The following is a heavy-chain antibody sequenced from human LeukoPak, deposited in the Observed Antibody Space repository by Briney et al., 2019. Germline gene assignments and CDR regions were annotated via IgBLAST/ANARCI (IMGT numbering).Heavy chain of an antibody. CDR1: GFTFSSYG. CDR2: ISYDGSNK. CDR3: ATYYYGSGSYYIHYYGMDV. D-gene: IGHD3-10*01. Sequence: GGSLRLSCAACGFTFSSYGMHWVRQAPGKGLEWVAVISYDGSNKYYADSVKGRFTISRDNSKNTLYLQMNSLRAEDTAVYYCATYYYGSGSYYIHYYGMDVWGKGTTVTVSS. V-gene: IGHV3-30*03. J-gene: IGHJ6*04.